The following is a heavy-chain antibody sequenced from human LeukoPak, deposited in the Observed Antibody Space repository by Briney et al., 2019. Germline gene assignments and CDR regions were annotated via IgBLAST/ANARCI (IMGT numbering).Heavy chain of an antibody. CDR3: AKQAGYSYGYHFDY. CDR1: GFSFSSYT. Sequence: GGSLRLSCSASGFSFSSYTMTWVRQAPGKGPEWVSIISGGGDTTFYTDSVKGRFTISRDNSKNTLYLQMNSLRAEDTAVYYCAKQAGYSYGYHFDYWGQGTLVTVSS. V-gene: IGHV3-23*01. CDR2: ISGGGDTT. J-gene: IGHJ4*02. D-gene: IGHD5-18*01.